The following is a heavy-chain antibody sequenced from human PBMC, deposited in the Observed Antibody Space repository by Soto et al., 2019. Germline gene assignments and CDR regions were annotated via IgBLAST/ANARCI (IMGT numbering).Heavy chain of an antibody. D-gene: IGHD2-21*02. V-gene: IGHV3-7*03. CDR1: GFTFSSYW. Sequence: GGSLRLSCVVSGFTFSSYWMGWVRQTPGKGLQWVANIKEDGSEKYYVGSVKGRCTISRDNTENSLFLHLNSLTAEDTAVYYCIRAPRESVGYCCGDCFRRYDSWGQGTLVTVSS. CDR2: IKEDGSEK. CDR3: IRAPRESVGYCCGDCFRRYDS. J-gene: IGHJ4*02.